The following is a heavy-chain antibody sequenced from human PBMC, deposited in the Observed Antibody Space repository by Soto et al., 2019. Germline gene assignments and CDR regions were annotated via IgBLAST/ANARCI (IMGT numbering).Heavy chain of an antibody. D-gene: IGHD2-2*01. V-gene: IGHV1-18*01. Sequence: GASVKVSCKASGYTFTSYGISWVRQAPGQGLEWMGWISAYNGNTNYAQKLQGRVTMTTDTSTSTAYMELRSLRSDDTAVYYCARDLGWIEYQLLGYYYYYGMDVWGQGTTVTVSS. CDR3: ARDLGWIEYQLLGYYYYYGMDV. CDR2: ISAYNGNT. J-gene: IGHJ6*02. CDR1: GYTFTSYG.